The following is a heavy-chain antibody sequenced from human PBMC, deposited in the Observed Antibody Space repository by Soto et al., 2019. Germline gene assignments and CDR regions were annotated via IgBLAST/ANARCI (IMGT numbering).Heavy chain of an antibody. CDR1: GGTFSSYA. CDR3: ASPRGVSPGMDWFDP. V-gene: IGHV1-69*06. D-gene: IGHD3-10*01. J-gene: IGHJ5*02. Sequence: QVQLVQSGAEVKKPGSSVKVSCKASGGTFSSYAISWVRQAPGQGLEWMGGIIPIFGTANYAQKFQGRVRITADKSTSTAYRERSSLRSEDRAVYYCASPRGVSPGMDWFDPWGQGTLVTVSS. CDR2: IIPIFGTA.